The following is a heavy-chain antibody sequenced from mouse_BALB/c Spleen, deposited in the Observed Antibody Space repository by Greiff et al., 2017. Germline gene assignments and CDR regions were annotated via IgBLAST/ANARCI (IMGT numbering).Heavy chain of an antibody. Sequence: QVQLQQSGAELAKPGASVKMSCKASGYTFTSYWMHWVKQRPGQGLEWIGYINPSTGYTEYNQKFKDKATLTADKSSSTAYMQLSSLTSEDSAVYYCARSEVRPWFAYWGQGTLVTVSA. D-gene: IGHD2-14*01. J-gene: IGHJ3*01. CDR1: GYTFTSYW. CDR3: ARSEVRPWFAY. CDR2: INPSTGYT. V-gene: IGHV1-7*01.